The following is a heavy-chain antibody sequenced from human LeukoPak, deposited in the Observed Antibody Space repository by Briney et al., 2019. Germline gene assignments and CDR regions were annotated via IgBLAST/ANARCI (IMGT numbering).Heavy chain of an antibody. V-gene: IGHV3-43*02. Sequence: GGSLRLSCAASGFTFDDYAMHWVRQAPGKGLEWVSLISGDGGSTYYADSVKGRFTISRDNSKNSLYLQMNSLRTEDTASYYCAKDRHSSGWTSEDDYWGQGTLVTVSS. D-gene: IGHD6-19*01. CDR2: ISGDGGST. J-gene: IGHJ4*02. CDR1: GFTFDDYA. CDR3: AKDRHSSGWTSEDDY.